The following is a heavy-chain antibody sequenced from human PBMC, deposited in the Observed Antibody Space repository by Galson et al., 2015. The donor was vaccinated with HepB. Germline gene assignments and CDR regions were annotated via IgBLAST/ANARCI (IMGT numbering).Heavy chain of an antibody. D-gene: IGHD3-22*01. V-gene: IGHV2-70*11. CDR2: IDWDDDK. Sequence: PALVKPTQTLTLTCTFSGFSLSTSGMCVSWIRQPPGKALEWLARIDWDDDKYYSTSLKTRLTISKDTSKNQAVLTMTNMDPVDTATYYCARILERYYDSSGHDAFDIWGQGTMVTVSS. CDR3: ARILERYYDSSGHDAFDI. J-gene: IGHJ3*02. CDR1: GFSLSTSGMC.